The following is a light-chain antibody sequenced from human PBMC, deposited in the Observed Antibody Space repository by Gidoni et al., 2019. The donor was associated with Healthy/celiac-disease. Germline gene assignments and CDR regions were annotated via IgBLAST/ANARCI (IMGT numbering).Light chain of an antibody. CDR2: DAS. V-gene: IGKV3-11*01. Sequence: EIVLTQSPATLSLSPGERATLSCRASQIVSSSLSWYQQKPGQAPRLLIYDASNRATCIPARFSGIGSGTDFTRTIIGLGPEDFAVYYCQQRSNWSWTFGQGTKVEIK. J-gene: IGKJ1*01. CDR3: QQRSNWSWT. CDR1: QIVSSS.